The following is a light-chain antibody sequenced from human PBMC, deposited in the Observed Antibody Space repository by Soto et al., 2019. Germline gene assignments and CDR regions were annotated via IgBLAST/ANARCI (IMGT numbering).Light chain of an antibody. V-gene: IGKV1-5*01. J-gene: IGKJ1*01. Sequence: DVRVTQSLSTLSSNVKDSVTGTCRASQSISTWLAWYQQKPGRARKLLIYDASILESGVPSRFSGSGSGTEFTLTISSLQPDDFATDYCPQYNRYTWTLGEGTKVDI. CDR2: DAS. CDR1: QSISTW. CDR3: PQYNRYTWT.